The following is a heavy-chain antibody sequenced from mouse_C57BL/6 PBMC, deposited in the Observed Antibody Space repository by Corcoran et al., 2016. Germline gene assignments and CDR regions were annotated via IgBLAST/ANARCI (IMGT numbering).Heavy chain of an antibody. CDR1: GYAFSSYW. D-gene: IGHD1-1*01. Sequence: QVQLQQSGAEPVKPGASVKISCKASGYAFSSYWMNWVKQRPGKGLEWIGQIYPGDGDTNYNGKFKGKATMTADKSSSTAYMPRSSLTSEDAAVYFLARSVTTVGFAYWGQGTLVTVSA. V-gene: IGHV1-80*01. CDR3: ARSVTTVGFAY. CDR2: IYPGDGDT. J-gene: IGHJ3*01.